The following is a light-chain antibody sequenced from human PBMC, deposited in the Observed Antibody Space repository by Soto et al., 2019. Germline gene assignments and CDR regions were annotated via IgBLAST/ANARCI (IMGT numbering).Light chain of an antibody. CDR2: EVS. CDR1: SSDVGSYNL. J-gene: IGLJ3*02. V-gene: IGLV2-23*02. CDR3: CSYAGSSTWV. Sequence: QSVLTQPASVSGSPGQSITISCTGTSSDVGSYNLVSWYQQHPGKVPKLIIYEVSKRPSGHSNRFSGSRSGNTASLTISGLQAEDGADYHCCSYAGSSTWVFGGGTKLTVL.